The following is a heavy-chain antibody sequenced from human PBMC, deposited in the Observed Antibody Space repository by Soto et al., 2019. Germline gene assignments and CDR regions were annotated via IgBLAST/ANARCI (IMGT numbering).Heavy chain of an antibody. V-gene: IGHV4-30-4*01. CDR1: GGSISSGDYY. CDR2: IYYSGST. D-gene: IGHD5-12*01. J-gene: IGHJ3*02. Sequence: QVQLQESGPGLVKPSQTLSLTCTVSGGSISSGDYYWSWIRQPPGKGLEWIGYIYYSGSTYYNPSLKSRVTISVDTSKNQFSLKLSSVTAADTAVYYCATQRGAYSGYDWLLYDAFDIWGQGTMVTVSS. CDR3: ATQRGAYSGYDWLLYDAFDI.